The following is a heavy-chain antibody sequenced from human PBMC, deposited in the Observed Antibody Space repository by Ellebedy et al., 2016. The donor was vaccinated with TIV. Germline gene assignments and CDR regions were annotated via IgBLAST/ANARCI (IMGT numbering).Heavy chain of an antibody. J-gene: IGHJ5*02. CDR1: GGSFSGYY. Sequence: GSLRLXXAVYGGSFSGYYWSWIRQPPGKGLEWIGEINHSGSTYYNPSLKSRVTISVDTSKNQFSLKLSSVTAADTAVYYCARGEKYYDFWSGISAWFDPWGQGTLVTVSS. CDR3: ARGEKYYDFWSGISAWFDP. V-gene: IGHV4-34*01. D-gene: IGHD3-3*01. CDR2: INHSGST.